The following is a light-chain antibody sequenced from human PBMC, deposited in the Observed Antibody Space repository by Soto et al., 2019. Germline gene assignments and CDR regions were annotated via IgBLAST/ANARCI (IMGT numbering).Light chain of an antibody. Sequence: VLTQSPGTLSLSPGETATLSCRASQPVDTNYFSWFQQKPGQPPRVLIFATSSRATGTPRRFTGSGSGTDFTRTISRLEPEDFALYFCQQFTDSPPEYTFGLGTKLEIK. CDR2: ATS. CDR1: QPVDTNY. J-gene: IGKJ2*01. V-gene: IGKV3-20*01. CDR3: QQFTDSPPEYT.